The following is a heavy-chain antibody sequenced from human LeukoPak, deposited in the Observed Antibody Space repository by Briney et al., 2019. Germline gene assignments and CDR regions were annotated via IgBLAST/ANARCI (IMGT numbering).Heavy chain of an antibody. CDR2: IKQDGSEK. V-gene: IGHV3-7*01. CDR3: ASLPDDYSDSLGAFDI. D-gene: IGHD4-11*01. CDR1: GFTFSSYW. J-gene: IGHJ3*02. Sequence: GGSLRLSCAASGFTFSSYWMSWVRQAPGKGLEWVANIKQDGSEKYYVDSVKGRFTISRDNAKNSLYLQMNSLRAEDTAVYYCASLPDDYSDSLGAFDIWGQGTMVTVSS.